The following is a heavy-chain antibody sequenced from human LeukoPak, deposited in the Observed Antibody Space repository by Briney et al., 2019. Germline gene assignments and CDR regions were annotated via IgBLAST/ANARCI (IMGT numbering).Heavy chain of an antibody. Sequence: SQTLSLTCAVSGGSISSGGYSWSWIRQPPGKGLEWIGYIYHSGSTYYNPSLKSRVTISVDRSKNQFSLKLSSVTAADTAVYYCARHGDFWSGYEYYFDYWGQGTLVTVSS. D-gene: IGHD3-3*01. V-gene: IGHV4-30-2*01. CDR1: GGSISSGGYS. CDR3: ARHGDFWSGYEYYFDY. CDR2: IYHSGST. J-gene: IGHJ4*02.